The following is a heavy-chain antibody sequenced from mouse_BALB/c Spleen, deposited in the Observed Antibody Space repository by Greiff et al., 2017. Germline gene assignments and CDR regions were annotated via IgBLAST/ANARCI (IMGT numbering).Heavy chain of an antibody. J-gene: IGHJ4*01. CDR3: ARDGDYDYEDAMDY. D-gene: IGHD2-4*01. V-gene: IGHV5-6-5*01. CDR2: ISSGGST. Sequence: EVKLEESGGGLVQPGGSRKLSCAASGFTFSSYAMSWVRQTPEKRLEWVASISSGGSTYYPDSVKGRFTISRDNARNILYLQMSSLRSEDTAMYYCARDGDYDYEDAMDYLGQGTSVTVSS. CDR1: GFTFSSYA.